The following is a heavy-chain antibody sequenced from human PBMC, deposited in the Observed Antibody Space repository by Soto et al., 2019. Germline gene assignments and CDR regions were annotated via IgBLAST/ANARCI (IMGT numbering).Heavy chain of an antibody. J-gene: IGHJ3*02. D-gene: IGHD1-1*01. Sequence: EVQLVQSGAEVKKPGESLTISCKGSGYTFANYWIAWVRQMPGKGLESMGIIYPGDSDTRYSPSFQGQVTISADKSIKTAYLHWSSLRAPDSAMYFCERQRVGMRKIGKGFDIWGQGTMVTVSS. V-gene: IGHV5-51*01. CDR1: GYTFANYW. CDR3: ERQRVGMRKIGKGFDI. CDR2: IYPGDSDT.